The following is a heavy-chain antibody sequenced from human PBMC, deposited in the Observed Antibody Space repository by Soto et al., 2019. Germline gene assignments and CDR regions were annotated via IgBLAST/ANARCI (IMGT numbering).Heavy chain of an antibody. V-gene: IGHV1-69*13. Sequence: GASVKVSCKASGYSFTGYYIHWVRQAPGQGLEWMGGIIPIFGTANYAQKFQGRVTITADESTSTAYMELSSLRSEDTAVYYCARGRRPDYYDSSGYGGPRDAFDIWGQGTMVTVSS. D-gene: IGHD3-22*01. CDR3: ARGRRPDYYDSSGYGGPRDAFDI. CDR1: GYSFTGYY. J-gene: IGHJ3*02. CDR2: IIPIFGTA.